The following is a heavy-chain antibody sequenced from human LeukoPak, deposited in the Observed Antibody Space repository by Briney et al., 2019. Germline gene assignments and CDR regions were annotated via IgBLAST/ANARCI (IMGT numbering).Heavy chain of an antibody. D-gene: IGHD2-21*02. CDR3: ARAGYCGGDCYYFDY. CDR2: IDPSDSYT. CDR1: GYSFTNYW. J-gene: IGHJ4*02. Sequence: GESLKISCKGSGYSFTNYWISWVRQMPGKGLEWMGRIDPSDSYTNYSPSFQGHVTISADKSISTAYLQWSSLKASDTAMYYCARAGYCGGDCYYFDYWGQGTLVTVSS. V-gene: IGHV5-10-1*01.